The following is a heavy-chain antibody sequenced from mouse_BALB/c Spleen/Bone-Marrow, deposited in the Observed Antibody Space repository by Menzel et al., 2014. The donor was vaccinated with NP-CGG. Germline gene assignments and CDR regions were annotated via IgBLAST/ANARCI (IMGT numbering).Heavy chain of an antibody. J-gene: IGHJ4*01. V-gene: IGHV2-6-7*01. CDR2: IWGDGST. CDR3: ARELGHYAMDY. Sequence: QVQLQQSGPGLVAPSQSLSITCTVSGFSLTGYGVNWVRQPPGKGLEWLGMIWGDGSTDYNSALESRLSISKDNSKSQVFLKMNSLQTDDTARYYCARELGHYAMDYWGQGTSVTVSS. D-gene: IGHD4-1*01. CDR1: GFSLTGYG.